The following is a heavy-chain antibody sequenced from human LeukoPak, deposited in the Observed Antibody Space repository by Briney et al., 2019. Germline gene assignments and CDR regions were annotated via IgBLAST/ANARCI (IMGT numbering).Heavy chain of an antibody. CDR1: GGSFSGYY. V-gene: IGHV4-34*01. Sequence: SETLSLTCAVYGGSFSGYYWSWIRQPPGKGLEWIGDINHSGSTNYNPSLKSRVTISVDTSKNQFSLKLSSVTAADTAVYYCARATYVYSSSWRLKGNFDYWGQGTLVTVSS. D-gene: IGHD6-13*01. CDR3: ARATYVYSSSWRLKGNFDY. CDR2: INHSGST. J-gene: IGHJ4*02.